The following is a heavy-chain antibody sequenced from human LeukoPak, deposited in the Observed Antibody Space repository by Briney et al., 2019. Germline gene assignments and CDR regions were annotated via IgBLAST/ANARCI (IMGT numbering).Heavy chain of an antibody. J-gene: IGHJ4*02. CDR1: GFTFSSYA. Sequence: HPGGSLRLSCAASGFTFSSYAMSWVRQAPGKGLEWVSAISGSGGSTYYADSVKGRFTISRDNSKNTLYLQMNSLRAEDTAVYYCAKDRYYDSSGYYGPCYFGYWGQGTLVTVSS. CDR3: AKDRYYDSSGYYGPCYFGY. CDR2: ISGSGGST. D-gene: IGHD3-22*01. V-gene: IGHV3-23*01.